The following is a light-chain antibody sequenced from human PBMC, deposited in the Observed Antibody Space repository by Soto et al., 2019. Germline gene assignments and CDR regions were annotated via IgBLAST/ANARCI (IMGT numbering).Light chain of an antibody. CDR3: QQSYNTPRT. V-gene: IGKV1-39*01. CDR2: GAS. J-gene: IGKJ1*01. CDR1: QSISRW. Sequence: DIQMTQSPSTLSASVGDRVTITCRANQSISRWLTWYQQKPGTAPKLLMFGASTLQSGVPSRFSGSGSGTDFTLTITSLQPEDFATYYCQQSYNTPRTFGQGTKVDI.